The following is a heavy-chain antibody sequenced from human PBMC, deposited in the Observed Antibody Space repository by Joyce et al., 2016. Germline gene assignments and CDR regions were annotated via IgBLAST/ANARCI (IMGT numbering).Heavy chain of an antibody. CDR1: GFTFGNYW. Sequence: EVQMVESGGGLVQPGGSLRLSCAASGFTFGNYWVTWVRQAPGKGREWVADINQGGSEKHFVDSVKGRFTISRDNAKNSLYLEMNSLTIEDTAMYYCARDGGSNAFDKWGQGTLVTVSS. J-gene: IGHJ4*02. CDR3: ARDGGSNAFDK. V-gene: IGHV3-7*03. CDR2: INQGGSEK. D-gene: IGHD2-15*01.